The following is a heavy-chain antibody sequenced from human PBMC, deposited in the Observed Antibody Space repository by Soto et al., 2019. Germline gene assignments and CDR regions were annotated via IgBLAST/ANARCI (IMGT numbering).Heavy chain of an antibody. D-gene: IGHD3-22*01. V-gene: IGHV1-69*06. CDR1: GGTFGGDA. CDR3: ARDRTDSGYYTNWLDP. CDR2: IIPIFGTA. Sequence: SVKVSCKAPGGTFGGDAITWVRQAPGQGPEWVGRIIPIFGTANYAQNLQGRVTISADKSTLTSYMELHSLTSDDTALYYCARDRTDSGYYTNWLDPWGQGTQVTVSS. J-gene: IGHJ5*02.